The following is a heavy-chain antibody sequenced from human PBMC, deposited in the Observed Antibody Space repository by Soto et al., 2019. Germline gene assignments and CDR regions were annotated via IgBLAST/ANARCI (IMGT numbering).Heavy chain of an antibody. CDR2: IYYSGST. CDR3: ARLRFSYHFDY. V-gene: IGHV4-39*01. Sequence: PSETLSLTCTVSGGSISSSSYYWCWIRQPPGKGLEWIGSIYYSGSTYYNPSLKSRVTISVDTSKNQFSLKLSSVTAADTAVYYCARLRFSYHFDYWGQGTLVTVSS. CDR1: GGSISSSSYY. J-gene: IGHJ4*02. D-gene: IGHD3-3*01.